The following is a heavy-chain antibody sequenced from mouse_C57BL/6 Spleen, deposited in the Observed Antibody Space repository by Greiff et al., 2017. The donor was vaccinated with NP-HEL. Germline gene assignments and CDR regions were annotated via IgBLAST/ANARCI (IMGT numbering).Heavy chain of an antibody. Sequence: ESGPGLVQPSQSLSLTCSVTGYSITSGYYWNWIRQFPGNKLEWMGYISYDGSNNYNPSLKNRISITRDTSKNQFFLKLNSVTTEDTATYYCARETGADWYFDVWGTGTTVTVSS. D-gene: IGHD4-1*01. CDR1: GYSITSGYY. J-gene: IGHJ1*03. CDR2: ISYDGSN. V-gene: IGHV3-6*01. CDR3: ARETGADWYFDV.